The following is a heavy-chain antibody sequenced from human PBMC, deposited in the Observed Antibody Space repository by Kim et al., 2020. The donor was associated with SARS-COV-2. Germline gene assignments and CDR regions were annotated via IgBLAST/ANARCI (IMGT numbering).Heavy chain of an antibody. Sequence: GGSLRLSCAASGFTFSSYGMHWVRQAPGKGLEWVAVIWYDGSNKYYADSVKGRFTISRDNSKNKLYLQMNSLRAEDTAVYYCAKDHSMVRGVEGPSSDEAWLDYWGQGTLVTVSS. V-gene: IGHV3-33*06. D-gene: IGHD3-10*01. CDR1: GFTFSSYG. CDR3: AKDHSMVRGVEGPSSDEAWLDY. J-gene: IGHJ4*02. CDR2: IWYDGSNK.